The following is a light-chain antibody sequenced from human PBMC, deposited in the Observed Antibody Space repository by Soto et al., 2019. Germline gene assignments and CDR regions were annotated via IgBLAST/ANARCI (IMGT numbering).Light chain of an antibody. CDR3: QQYNNWPPIT. J-gene: IGKJ5*01. CDR1: QSVSGN. V-gene: IGKV3-15*01. CDR2: GAS. Sequence: EIVMTQSPATLSVSPGERATLSCRASQSVSGNLAWYQQIPGQAPRLLIYGASTRATGIPSRFSGSGSGTEFTLTISSLQYEDFAVYYCQQYNNWPPITFGQGTRLEIK.